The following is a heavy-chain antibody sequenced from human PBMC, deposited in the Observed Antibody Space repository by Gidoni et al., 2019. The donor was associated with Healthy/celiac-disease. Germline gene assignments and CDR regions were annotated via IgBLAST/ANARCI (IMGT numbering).Heavy chain of an antibody. Sequence: QVQLQQWGAGLLKPSETPSLTCAVYGGSFSGYYWSWIRQPPGKGLEWIGEINHSGSTNYNPSLKSRVTISVDTSKNQFSLKLSSVTAADTAVYYCARMGNTRFSFYYYYYGMDVWGQGTTVTVSS. CDR2: INHSGST. CDR1: GGSFSGYY. CDR3: ARMGNTRFSFYYYYYGMDV. D-gene: IGHD1-26*01. V-gene: IGHV4-34*01. J-gene: IGHJ6*02.